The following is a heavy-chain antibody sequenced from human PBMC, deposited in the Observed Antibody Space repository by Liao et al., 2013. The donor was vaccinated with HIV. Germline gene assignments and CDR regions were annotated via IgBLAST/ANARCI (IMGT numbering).Heavy chain of an antibody. V-gene: IGHV4-4*08. J-gene: IGHJ3*02. D-gene: IGHD3-16*01. CDR1: GDSISNYY. CDR3: ARGSGEWGVLYI. CDR2: IYTSGSS. Sequence: VQLQESGPGLVKPSETLSLTCTVSGDSISNYYWSWIRQSPGKGLEWIGYIYTSGSSKYNPSLKSRVTISVDRSKNQFSLRLTSVTAADTGVYYCARGSGEWGVLYIWGRRHNGHRLL.